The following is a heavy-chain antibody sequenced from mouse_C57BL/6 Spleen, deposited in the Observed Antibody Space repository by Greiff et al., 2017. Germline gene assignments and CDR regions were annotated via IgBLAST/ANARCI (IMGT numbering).Heavy chain of an antibody. D-gene: IGHD1-1*01. J-gene: IGHJ4*01. V-gene: IGHV1-69*01. Sequence: VQLQQPGAELVMPGASVKLSCKASGYTFTSYWMHWVKQRPGQGLEWIGEIDPSDSYTNYNQKFKGKSTLTVDKSSSTAYMQLSSLTSEDSAVYYCARSTVDYAMDYWGQGTLVTVSS. CDR2: IDPSDSYT. CDR3: ARSTVDYAMDY. CDR1: GYTFTSYW.